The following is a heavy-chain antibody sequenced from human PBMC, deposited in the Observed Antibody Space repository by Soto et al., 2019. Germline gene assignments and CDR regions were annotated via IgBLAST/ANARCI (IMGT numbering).Heavy chain of an antibody. CDR1: GYTFSSYG. CDR3: ARTLPPIDY. J-gene: IGHJ4*02. V-gene: IGHV1-18*01. CDR2: ISAYNGNT. Sequence: QVQLVQSGAEVKKPGASVKVSCKASGYTFSSYGISWVRQAPGQGLEWMGWISAYNGNTNYAQKLQGRVTMTTDTSTSTGYRELGSRRSDGTAVEDGARTLPPIDYWGQGALVTVSS. D-gene: IGHD1-26*01.